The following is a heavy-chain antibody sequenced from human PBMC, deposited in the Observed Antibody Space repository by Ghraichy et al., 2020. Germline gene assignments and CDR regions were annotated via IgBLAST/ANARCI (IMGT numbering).Heavy chain of an antibody. V-gene: IGHV3-21*01. J-gene: IGHJ3*02. CDR2: ISSSSSYI. CDR1: GFTFSSYS. D-gene: IGHD3-10*01. Sequence: GGSLRLSCAASGFTFSSYSMNWVRQAPGKGLEWVSSISSSSSYIYYADSVKGRFTISRDNAQNSLYLQMNSLRAEDTAVYYCARSPELLWFSESPFDAFDIWGQETMVTVSS. CDR3: ARSPELLWFSESPFDAFDI.